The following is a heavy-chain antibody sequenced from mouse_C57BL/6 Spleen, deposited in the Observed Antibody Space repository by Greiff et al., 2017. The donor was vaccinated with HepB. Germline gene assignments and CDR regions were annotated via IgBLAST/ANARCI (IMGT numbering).Heavy chain of an antibody. D-gene: IGHD2-1*01. J-gene: IGHJ3*01. CDR3: AIEGLYGITWVAY. CDR2: IHPNSGST. CDR1: GYTFTSYW. V-gene: IGHV1-64*01. Sequence: VQLQQPGAELVKPGASVKLSCKASGYTFTSYWMHWVKQRPGQGLEWIGMIHPNSGSTNYNEKFKSKATLTVDKSYSTAYMQLRSLTSEDSAVYYCAIEGLYGITWVAYWGQGTLVTVSA.